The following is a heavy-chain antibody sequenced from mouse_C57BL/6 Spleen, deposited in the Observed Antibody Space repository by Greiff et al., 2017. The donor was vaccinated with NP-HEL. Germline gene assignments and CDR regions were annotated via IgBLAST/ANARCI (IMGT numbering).Heavy chain of an antibody. D-gene: IGHD2-5*01. CDR3: ASPLYYSNSYYFDY. J-gene: IGHJ2*01. Sequence: QVQLKQSGAELARPGASVKLSCKASGYTFTSYGISWVKQRTGQGLEWIGEIYPRSGNTYYNEKFKGKATLTADKSSSTAYMELRSLTSEDSAVYFCASPLYYSNSYYFDYWGQGTTLTVSS. CDR2: IYPRSGNT. V-gene: IGHV1-81*01. CDR1: GYTFTSYG.